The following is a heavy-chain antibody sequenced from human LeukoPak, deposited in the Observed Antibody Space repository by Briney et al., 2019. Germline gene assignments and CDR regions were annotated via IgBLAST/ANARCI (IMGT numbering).Heavy chain of an antibody. CDR1: GYTFTSYG. J-gene: IGHJ5*02. CDR3: ARHGYFANWFDP. CDR2: ISAYNGNT. V-gene: IGHV1-18*01. Sequence: GASVKVSCKDSGYTFTSYGISWVRQAPGQGPEWMGWISAYNGNTNYAQKLQGRVTMTTDASTSTAYMELRSLRSDDTAVYYCARHGYFANWFDPWGQGTLVTVSS. D-gene: IGHD2/OR15-2a*01.